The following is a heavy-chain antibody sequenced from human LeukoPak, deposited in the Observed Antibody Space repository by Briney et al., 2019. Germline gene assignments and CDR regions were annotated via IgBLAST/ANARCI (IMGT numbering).Heavy chain of an antibody. D-gene: IGHD5-18*01. V-gene: IGHV1-46*01. Sequence: ASVKVSCKASGYTFTSYYMHWVRQAPGQGLEWMGIINPSGGSTSYAQKFQGRVTMTRDTSTSTVYMELSSLRSEDTAVYYCARDPDTAMVIGSNYFDYWGQGTLVTVSS. CDR3: ARDPDTAMVIGSNYFDY. CDR1: GYTFTSYY. CDR2: INPSGGST. J-gene: IGHJ4*02.